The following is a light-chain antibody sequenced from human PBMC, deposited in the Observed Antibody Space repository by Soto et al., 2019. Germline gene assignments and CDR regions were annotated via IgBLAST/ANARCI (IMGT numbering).Light chain of an antibody. Sequence: DIQMTQSPSTLSASVGDIVTITCRARQSISSWLAWYQQKPCKAPKLLIYDASSLASGVPSRFSGSGYGTEFTLTISIRQPDDFATYYCQQYNSYSVRVGEGTKVDIK. CDR1: QSISSW. V-gene: IGKV1-5*01. J-gene: IGKJ1*01. CDR3: QQYNSYSVR. CDR2: DAS.